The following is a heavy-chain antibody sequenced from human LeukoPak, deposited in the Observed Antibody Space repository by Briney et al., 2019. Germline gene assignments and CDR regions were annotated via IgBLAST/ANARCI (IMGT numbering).Heavy chain of an antibody. J-gene: IGHJ3*02. CDR3: ASRSGSFSDALDI. CDR1: GGSIRSYY. D-gene: IGHD3-10*01. CDR2: IHYSEST. Sequence: PSETLSLTCTVSGGSIRSYYWGWIRQPPGKGLEWIGYIHYSESTKYNPSLKSRVTMSVDTSKNQFSLKLSSGTAADTAVYYCASRSGSFSDALDIWGQGTLVTVSS. V-gene: IGHV4-59*08.